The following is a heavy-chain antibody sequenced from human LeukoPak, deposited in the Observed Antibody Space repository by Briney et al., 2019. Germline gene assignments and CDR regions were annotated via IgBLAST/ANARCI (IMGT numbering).Heavy chain of an antibody. V-gene: IGHV1-8*01. D-gene: IGHD3-3*01. Sequence: ASVKVSCKASGYTFTSYDINRVRQATGQGLEWMGWMNPNSGNTGYAQKFQGRVTMTRNTSISTAYMELSSLRSEDTAVYYCARGPRITIFGVVIHNWFDPWGQGTLVTVSS. CDR3: ARGPRITIFGVVIHNWFDP. CDR2: MNPNSGNT. CDR1: GYTFTSYD. J-gene: IGHJ5*02.